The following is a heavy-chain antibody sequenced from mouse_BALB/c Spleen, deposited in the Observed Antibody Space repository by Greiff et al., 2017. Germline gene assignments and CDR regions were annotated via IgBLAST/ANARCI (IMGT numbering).Heavy chain of an antibody. Sequence: QAQLKESGPGLVAPSQSLSITCTVSGFSLTSYGVHWVRQPPGKGLEWLGVIWAGGSTNYDSALMSRLSISKDNSKSQVFLKMNSLQTDDTAMYYCARETTTAYWGQGTLVTVSA. CDR2: IWAGGST. V-gene: IGHV2-9*02. J-gene: IGHJ3*01. D-gene: IGHD1-1*01. CDR3: ARETTTAY. CDR1: GFSLTSYG.